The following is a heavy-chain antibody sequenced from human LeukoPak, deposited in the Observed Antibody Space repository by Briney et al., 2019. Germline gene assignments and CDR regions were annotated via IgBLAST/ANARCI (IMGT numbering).Heavy chain of an antibody. V-gene: IGHV3-33*08. CDR1: GFTFSSYA. D-gene: IGHD6-13*01. J-gene: IGHJ3*02. CDR2: IWYDGSNK. CDR3: ARDKEVAAADNAFDI. Sequence: GGSLRLSCAASGFTFSSYAMSWVRQAPGKGLGWVAVIWYDGSNKYYADSVKGRFTTSRDNSKNTLYLQMNSLRAEDTAVYYCARDKEVAAADNAFDIWGQGTMVTVSS.